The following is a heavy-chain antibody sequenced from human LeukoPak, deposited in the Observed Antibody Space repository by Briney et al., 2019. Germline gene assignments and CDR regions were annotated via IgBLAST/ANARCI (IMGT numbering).Heavy chain of an antibody. Sequence: ASVKVSCKASGYTFTGYYMHWVRQAPGQGLEWMGWINPNSGGTNYAQKFQGRVTMTRDTSISTAYMELSRLRSDDTAVYYCARCTIAAAAGQFDPWGQGTLVTVSS. V-gene: IGHV1-2*02. D-gene: IGHD6-13*01. CDR1: GYTFTGYY. CDR2: INPNSGGT. CDR3: ARCTIAAAAGQFDP. J-gene: IGHJ5*02.